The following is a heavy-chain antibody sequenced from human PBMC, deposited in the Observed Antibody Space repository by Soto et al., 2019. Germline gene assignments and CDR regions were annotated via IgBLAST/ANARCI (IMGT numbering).Heavy chain of an antibody. CDR1: GFTFSSYW. Sequence: EVQLVESGGGLVQPGGSLRLSCAASGFTFSSYWMSWVRQAPGKGLEWVANIKQDGSEKYYVDSVKGRFTISRDNAKNSLYLQMNSLRAEDTAVYYCARENLNFWSESTGYWGQGTLVTVSS. J-gene: IGHJ4*02. CDR2: IKQDGSEK. V-gene: IGHV3-7*01. D-gene: IGHD3-3*01. CDR3: ARENLNFWSESTGY.